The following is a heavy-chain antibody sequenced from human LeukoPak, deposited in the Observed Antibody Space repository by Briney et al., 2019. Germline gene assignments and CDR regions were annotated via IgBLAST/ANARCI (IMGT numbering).Heavy chain of an antibody. Sequence: SETLSVTCTVSGYSIISPFCWGWIRQSPGKGLEWIGNIYHSGSTYSNPSLRSRVTISVDTSKNQFSLKLNSVTAADTAVYYCARVSDDEYGGNSGANYFESWGQGTLVTVSS. CDR3: ARVSDDEYGGNSGANYFES. J-gene: IGHJ4*02. CDR1: GYSIISPFC. V-gene: IGHV4-38-2*02. CDR2: IYHSGST. D-gene: IGHD4-23*01.